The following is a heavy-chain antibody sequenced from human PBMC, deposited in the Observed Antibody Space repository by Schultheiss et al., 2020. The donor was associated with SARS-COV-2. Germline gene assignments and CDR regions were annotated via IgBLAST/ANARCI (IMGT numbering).Heavy chain of an antibody. D-gene: IGHD3-10*01. CDR2: ISSSSSTI. V-gene: IGHV3-48*02. CDR3: AREGGSGTKYYYGMDV. CDR1: GFTFSSYS. J-gene: IGHJ6*02. Sequence: GGSLRLSCAASGFTFSSYSMNWVRQAPGKGLEWVSYISSSSSTIYYADSVKGRFTISRDNAKNSLYLQMNSLRDEDTAVYYCAREGGSGTKYYYGMDVWGQGTTVTVSS.